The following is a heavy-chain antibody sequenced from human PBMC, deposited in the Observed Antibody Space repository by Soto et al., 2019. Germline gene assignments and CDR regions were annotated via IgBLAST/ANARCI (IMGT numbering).Heavy chain of an antibody. V-gene: IGHV3-33*01. Sequence: QVQLVESGGGVVQPGRSLRLSCAASGFTFSSYGMHWVRQAPGKGLEWVAVIWYDGSNKYYADSVKGRFTISRDNSKNTRYLQMNSLRAEDTAVYYCARWGYCSGGSCYHNWFDPWGQGTLVTVSS. CDR2: IWYDGSNK. CDR3: ARWGYCSGGSCYHNWFDP. CDR1: GFTFSSYG. D-gene: IGHD2-15*01. J-gene: IGHJ5*02.